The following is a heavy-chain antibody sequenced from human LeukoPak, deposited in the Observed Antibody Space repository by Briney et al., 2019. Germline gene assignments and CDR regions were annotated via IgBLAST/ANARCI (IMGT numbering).Heavy chain of an antibody. CDR3: ARERVELLWFGELPYFDY. V-gene: IGHV1-2*02. CDR1: GYTFTDYY. Sequence: GPVKVSCKASGYTFTDYYMHWVRQAPGQGLELMGWINPNSGGTNYAQKFQGRVTMTRDTSISTAYMELSRLRSDDTAVYYCARERVELLWFGELPYFDYWGQGTLVTVSS. CDR2: INPNSGGT. D-gene: IGHD3-10*01. J-gene: IGHJ4*02.